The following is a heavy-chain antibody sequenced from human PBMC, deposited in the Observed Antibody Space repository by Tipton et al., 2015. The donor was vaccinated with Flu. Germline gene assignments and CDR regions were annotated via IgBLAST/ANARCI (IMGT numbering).Heavy chain of an antibody. CDR2: INQSGST. V-gene: IGHV4-34*01. CDR1: GGSFSGHY. J-gene: IGHJ4*02. CDR3: ARGSGEINIYLDS. D-gene: IGHD6-19*01. Sequence: GLVKPSETLSLTCAVYGGSFSGHYWSWIRRPPGKGLEWIGEINQSGSTNSNPSLKSRAAISEDTSKNQFSLKLSSLTAADTAVYYCARGSGEINIYLDSWGQGTVVTVSS.